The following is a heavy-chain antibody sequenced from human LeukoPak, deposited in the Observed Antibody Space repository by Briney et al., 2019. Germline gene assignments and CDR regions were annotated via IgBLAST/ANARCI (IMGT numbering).Heavy chain of an antibody. CDR3: ARGRWGMATIRVYFDY. D-gene: IGHD5-24*01. CDR1: GGSISSYY. CDR2: IYYSGST. V-gene: IGHV4-59*12. Sequence: SETLSLTCTVSGGSISSYYWSWIRQPPGKGLEWIGYIYYSGSTNYNPSLKSRVTISVDTSKNQFSLKLSSVTAADTAVYYCARGRWGMATIRVYFDYWGQGTLVTVSS. J-gene: IGHJ4*02.